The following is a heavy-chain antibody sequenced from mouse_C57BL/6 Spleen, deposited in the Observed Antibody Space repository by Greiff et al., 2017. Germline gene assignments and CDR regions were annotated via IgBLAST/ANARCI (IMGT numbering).Heavy chain of an antibody. CDR1: GFTFSSYG. D-gene: IGHD1-1*01. Sequence: VQLKESGGDLVKPGGSLKLSCAASGFTFSSYGMSWVRQTPDKRLEWVATISSGGSYTYYPDSVKGRFTISRDNAKNTLYLQMSSLKFEDTAMYYCARHTDYGSSYRYFDVWGTGTTVTVSS. CDR3: ARHTDYGSSYRYFDV. V-gene: IGHV5-6*01. CDR2: ISSGGSYT. J-gene: IGHJ1*03.